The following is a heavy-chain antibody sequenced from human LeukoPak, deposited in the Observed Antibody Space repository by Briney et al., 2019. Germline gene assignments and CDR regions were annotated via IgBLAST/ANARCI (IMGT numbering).Heavy chain of an antibody. D-gene: IGHD4-11*01. V-gene: IGHV1-69*02. CDR1: GGTFSSYT. CDR2: IMPTLGIA. Sequence: SVKISCXASGGTFSSYTISWVRRAPGQGLEWMGRIMPTLGIANYAQKFQGRVTITADKSTSTAYMELSSLRSEDTAVYYCAIFRETTVAPDAFDIWGQGTMVTVSS. CDR3: AIFRETTVAPDAFDI. J-gene: IGHJ3*02.